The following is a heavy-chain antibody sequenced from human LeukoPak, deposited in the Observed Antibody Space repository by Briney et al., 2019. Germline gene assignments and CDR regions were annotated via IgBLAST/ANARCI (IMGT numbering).Heavy chain of an antibody. CDR2: ISSSSAHI. CDR1: GFTFSSYS. V-gene: IGHV3-21*01. Sequence: GGSLRLSCAASGFTFSSYSMNWVRQAPGKGLEWVSFISSSSAHINYADSVKGRFTISRDNPRNLLYLQMNSLRAEDTAMYYCARDIGGSYTAIDYWGQGTLATVSS. D-gene: IGHD1-26*01. J-gene: IGHJ4*02. CDR3: ARDIGGSYTAIDY.